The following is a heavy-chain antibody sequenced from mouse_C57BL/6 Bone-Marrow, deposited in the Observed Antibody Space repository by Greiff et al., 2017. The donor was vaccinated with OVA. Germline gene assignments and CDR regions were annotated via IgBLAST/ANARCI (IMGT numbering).Heavy chain of an antibody. J-gene: IGHJ1*03. CDR1: GYTFISYW. CDR3: ARIETTVVAPHWYFDV. Sequence: VQLQQPGAELVKPGASVKLSCKASGYTFISYWMHWVKQRPGRGLEWIGRIDPNSGGTKYNEKFKSKATLTVDKPSSTAYMQLSSLTSEDSAVYYCARIETTVVAPHWYFDVWGTGTTVTVSS. CDR2: IDPNSGGT. V-gene: IGHV1-72*01. D-gene: IGHD1-1*01.